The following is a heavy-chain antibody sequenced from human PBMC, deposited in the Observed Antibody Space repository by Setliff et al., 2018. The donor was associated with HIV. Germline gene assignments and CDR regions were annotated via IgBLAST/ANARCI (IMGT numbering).Heavy chain of an antibody. V-gene: IGHV1-3*01. CDR2: ITVGDGNT. CDR3: ARDLHRLYSNSGGGFDH. D-gene: IGHD6-6*01. Sequence: ASVKVSCKASGYTFTSYAIHWVRQAPGQRLEWMGWITVGDGNTKYSQKFQGRVTITRDTSASTAYMELSSLRSEDTAVYYCARDLHRLYSNSGGGFDHWGQGALVTVSS. CDR1: GYTFTSYA. J-gene: IGHJ4*02.